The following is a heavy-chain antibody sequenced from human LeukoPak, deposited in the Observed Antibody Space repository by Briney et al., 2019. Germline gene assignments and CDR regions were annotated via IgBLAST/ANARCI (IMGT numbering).Heavy chain of an antibody. J-gene: IGHJ4*02. CDR3: ARRASRENYFDY. V-gene: IGHV4-59*08. CDR2: ISYSGTT. Sequence: PSETLSLTCTVSGGSISSYYWNWIRQPPGKGLEWIGYISYSGTTNSNPSLKSRVTLSVDTSKNELSLKLNSVTAADTAVYYCARRASRENYFDYWGQGALVTVSS. CDR1: GGSISSYY. D-gene: IGHD5-24*01.